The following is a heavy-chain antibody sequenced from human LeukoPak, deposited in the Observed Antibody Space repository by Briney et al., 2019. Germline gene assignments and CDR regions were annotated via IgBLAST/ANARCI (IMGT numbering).Heavy chain of an antibody. D-gene: IGHD6-19*01. CDR2: IYPGDSDT. V-gene: IGHV5-51*01. CDR3: ARLSYKWLVQGRWFDP. CDR1: GYSFTSYW. Sequence: GESLKISCKGSGYSFTSYWIGWVRQMPGKGLEWMGIIYPGDSDTRYSPSFQGQVTISADKSISTAYLQWSSLKASDTAVYYCARLSYKWLVQGRWFDPWGQGTLVTVSS. J-gene: IGHJ5*02.